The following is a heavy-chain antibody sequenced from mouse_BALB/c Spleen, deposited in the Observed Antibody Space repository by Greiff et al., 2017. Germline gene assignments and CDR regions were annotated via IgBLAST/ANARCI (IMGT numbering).Heavy chain of an antibody. Sequence: QVTLKVSGPGILQPSQTLSLTCSFSGFSLSTSGMGVSWIRQPSGKGLEWLAHIYWDDDKRYNPSLKSRLTISKDTSSNQVFLKITSVDTADTATYYCARREGYDYSAWFAYWGQGTLVTVSA. V-gene: IGHV8-12*01. J-gene: IGHJ3*01. CDR2: IYWDDDK. CDR1: GFSLSTSGMG. D-gene: IGHD2-4*01. CDR3: ARREGYDYSAWFAY.